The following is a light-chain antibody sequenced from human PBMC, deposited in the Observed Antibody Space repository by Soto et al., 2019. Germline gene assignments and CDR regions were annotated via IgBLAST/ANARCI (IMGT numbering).Light chain of an antibody. V-gene: IGLV2-14*03. J-gene: IGLJ2*01. CDR1: SSDVGGYDY. Sequence: QSVLTQPASVSGSPGQSITISCTGTSSDVGGYDYVSWYQQHPGKAPKLMIYDVSNRPSWVSNRFSGSKSGNTASLTISGLQAEDEADYYCSSFTSSITLVFGGGTKLTVL. CDR3: SSFTSSITLV. CDR2: DVS.